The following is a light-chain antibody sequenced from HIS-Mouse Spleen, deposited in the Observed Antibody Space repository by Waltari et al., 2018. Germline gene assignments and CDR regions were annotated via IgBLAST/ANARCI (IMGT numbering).Light chain of an antibody. CDR1: SSNIGSNT. V-gene: IGLV1-44*01. CDR3: AAWDDSLNGNYV. J-gene: IGLJ1*01. Sequence: QSVLTQPPSASGTPGQRVTIPCSGRSSNIGSNTVNWYQQLPGPAPKLLIYSNNQRPSGVPDRFSGSKYGTSASLAISGLQSEDEADYYCAAWDDSLNGNYVFGTGTKVTVL. CDR2: SNN.